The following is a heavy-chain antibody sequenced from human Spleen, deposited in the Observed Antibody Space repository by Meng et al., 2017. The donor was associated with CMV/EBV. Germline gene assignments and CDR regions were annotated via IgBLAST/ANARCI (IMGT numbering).Heavy chain of an antibody. CDR1: DGFTTSDDYY. V-gene: IGHV4-30-4*01. Sequence: QVQLQQSGPELVNPSQTLSLTCTVSDGFTTSDDYYWSWIRQPPGKGLEWIGYIHYSGTTYYNPSLKSRIAISLDTSKSQFSLNLNSVTAADAAVYYCARDSPGGYGYFDSWGQGTLVTVSS. CDR2: IHYSGTT. D-gene: IGHD5-12*01. J-gene: IGHJ4*02. CDR3: ARDSPGGYGYFDS.